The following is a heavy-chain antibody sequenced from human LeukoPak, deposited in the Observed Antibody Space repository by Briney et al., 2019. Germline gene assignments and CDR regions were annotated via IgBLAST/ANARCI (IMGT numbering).Heavy chain of an antibody. J-gene: IGHJ5*02. CDR2: IYYSGTT. CDR1: GGSIDSNS. V-gene: IGHV4-59*01. Sequence: SETLSLTCTVSGGSIDSNSWTWIRQPPGKGLEWVGYIYYSGTTNYNPSLKSRVTMSVEMSKNQFSLKLSSVTAADTAVYYCARRSSSWKNWFDPWGQGTPVTVSS. CDR3: ARRSSSWKNWFDP. D-gene: IGHD6-13*01.